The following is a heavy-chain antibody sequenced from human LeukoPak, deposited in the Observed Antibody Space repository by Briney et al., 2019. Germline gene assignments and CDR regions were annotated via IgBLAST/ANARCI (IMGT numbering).Heavy chain of an antibody. D-gene: IGHD1-7*01. Sequence: GGSLRLSCAASGFTFSSYAMHWVRQAPGKGLEWVAVISYDGSNKYYADSVKGRVTISRDSSTNTLDLQMNSLTVEDTAVYYCAKDGWNYPTYYYYYYMDVWGKGTKVTVSS. CDR1: GFTFSSYA. CDR2: ISYDGSNK. J-gene: IGHJ6*03. CDR3: AKDGWNYPTYYYYYYMDV. V-gene: IGHV3-30-3*01.